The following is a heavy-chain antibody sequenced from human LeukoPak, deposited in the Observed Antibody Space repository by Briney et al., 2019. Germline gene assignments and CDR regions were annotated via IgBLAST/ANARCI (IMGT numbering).Heavy chain of an antibody. CDR2: IRDSGSST. CDR3: VKKLVGTTSGGPLDY. CDR1: GFTFSSYA. V-gene: IGHV3-23*01. D-gene: IGHD1-26*01. J-gene: IGHJ4*02. Sequence: GGSLRLSCAASGFTFSSYAMSWVRQAPGKGLEWVSGIRDSGSSTYYVDYVTGRFTISRDNSKNTLYLQMNSLKAEDTAIYYCVKKLVGTTSGGPLDYWGQGTLVIVSS.